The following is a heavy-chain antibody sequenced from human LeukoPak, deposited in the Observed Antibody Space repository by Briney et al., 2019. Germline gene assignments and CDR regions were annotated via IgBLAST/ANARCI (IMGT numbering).Heavy chain of an antibody. J-gene: IGHJ3*02. CDR1: GFPFSTYT. CDR2: ISSSSSYI. D-gene: IGHD7-27*01. Sequence: GGSLRLSCAASGFPFSTYTMNWVRQAPGKGLEWVSSISSSSSYIYYADSMKGRFTISRDNAKNSLYLQMNNLRAEDTAVYYCARDDPGPKAFDIWGQGTMVTVSS. CDR3: ARDDPGPKAFDI. V-gene: IGHV3-21*01.